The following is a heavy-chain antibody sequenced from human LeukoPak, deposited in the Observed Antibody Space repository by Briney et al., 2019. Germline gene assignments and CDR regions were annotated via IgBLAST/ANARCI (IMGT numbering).Heavy chain of an antibody. Sequence: PGGSLRLSCAASGFTFSGYEMNWVRQAPGKGLEWVSYIRSSGSTIYYADSVKGRFTISRDNAKNSLYLQMNSLRAEDTAVYYCARDGRGTTGFFDSWGQGTLVTVSS. V-gene: IGHV3-48*03. CDR3: ARDGRGTTGFFDS. D-gene: IGHD3-10*01. CDR1: GFTFSGYE. CDR2: IRSSGSTI. J-gene: IGHJ4*02.